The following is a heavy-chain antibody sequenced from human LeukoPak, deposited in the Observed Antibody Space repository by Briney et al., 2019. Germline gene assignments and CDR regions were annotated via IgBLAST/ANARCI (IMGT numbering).Heavy chain of an antibody. CDR2: VSYDGSDE. CDR1: GFIFSDYG. J-gene: IGHJ2*01. Sequence: GGSLRLSCSASGFIFSDYGMHWVRQAPGKGLEWVAVVSYDGSDEYYADSVKGRFTISRDNSKDTLFLQVNSLRPEDTAMYFCANCELRFGVLGYFDLWAVAPWSLSPQ. D-gene: IGHD3-10*01. V-gene: IGHV3-30*18. CDR3: ANCELRFGVLGYFDL.